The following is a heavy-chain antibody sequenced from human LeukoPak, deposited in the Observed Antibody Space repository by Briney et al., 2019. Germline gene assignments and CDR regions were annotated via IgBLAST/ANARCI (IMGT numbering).Heavy chain of an antibody. CDR3: ARDVVAARGSFDY. D-gene: IGHD2-2*01. CDR2: IYTSGST. V-gene: IGHV4-4*07. CDR1: GDSLSGFY. Sequence: PSETLSLTCTVSGDSLSGFYWGWVRQAAGEGLGWIGHIYTSGSTNYNPSLKSRVTMSVDMSKNQFSLKLRSVTAADTAVYYCARDVVAARGSFDYWGQGTLVTVSS. J-gene: IGHJ4*02.